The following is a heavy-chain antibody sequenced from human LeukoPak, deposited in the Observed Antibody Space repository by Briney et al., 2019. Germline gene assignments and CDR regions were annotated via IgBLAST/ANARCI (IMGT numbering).Heavy chain of an antibody. CDR1: GGSISSGGYS. D-gene: IGHD3-22*01. V-gene: IGHV4-30-2*01. Sequence: PSQTLSLTCAVSGGSISSGGYSWSWIRQPPGKGLEWIGYIYHSGSTYYNPSLKSRVTISVDRSKNQFSLKLSSVTAADTAVYYCASNQLLPYYFDYWGQGTLVTVSS. CDR2: IYHSGST. CDR3: ASNQLLPYYFDY. J-gene: IGHJ4*02.